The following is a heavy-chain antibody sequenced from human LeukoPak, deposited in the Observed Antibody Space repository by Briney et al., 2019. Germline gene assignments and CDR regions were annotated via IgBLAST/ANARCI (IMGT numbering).Heavy chain of an antibody. CDR2: INHSGST. CDR3: ARARKPGAFDI. CDR1: GGSFSGYY. D-gene: IGHD1-14*01. V-gene: IGHV4-34*01. J-gene: IGHJ3*02. Sequence: SETLSLTCAVYGGSFSGYYWSWIRQPPGKGLEWIGEINHSGSTNYNPSLKSRVTISVDTSKNQFSLKLSYVTAADTAVYYCARARKPGAFDIWGQGTMVTVSS.